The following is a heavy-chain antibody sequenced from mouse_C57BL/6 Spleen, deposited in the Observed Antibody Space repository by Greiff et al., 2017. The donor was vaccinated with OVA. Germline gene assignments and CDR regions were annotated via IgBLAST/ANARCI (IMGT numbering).Heavy chain of an antibody. CDR2: INPSSGYT. J-gene: IGHJ4*01. D-gene: IGHD2-4*01. CDR1: GYTFTSYW. Sequence: VQLQESGAELAKPGASVKLSCKASGYTFTSYWMHWVKQRPGQGLEWIGYINPSSGYTKYTQKFKDKATLTADKSSSTAYMQLSSLTYEDSAVYYGASPIYDYDKDYYAMDYWGQGTSVTVSS. V-gene: IGHV1-7*01. CDR3: ASPIYDYDKDYYAMDY.